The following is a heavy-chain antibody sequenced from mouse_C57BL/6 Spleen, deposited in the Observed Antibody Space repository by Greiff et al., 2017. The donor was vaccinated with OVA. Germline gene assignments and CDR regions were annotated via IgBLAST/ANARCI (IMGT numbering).Heavy chain of an antibody. Sequence: QVQLQQSGPELVKPGASVKISCKASGYAFSSSWMNWVKQRPGKGLEWIGRIYPGDGDTNYNGKFKGKATLTADKSSRTAYMQLSSLTSEDSAVYFCAREYYYGSSYDDWYCDVWGTGTTVTVSS. CDR2: IYPGDGDT. CDR1: GYAFSSSW. V-gene: IGHV1-82*01. D-gene: IGHD1-1*01. CDR3: AREYYYGSSYDDWYCDV. J-gene: IGHJ1*03.